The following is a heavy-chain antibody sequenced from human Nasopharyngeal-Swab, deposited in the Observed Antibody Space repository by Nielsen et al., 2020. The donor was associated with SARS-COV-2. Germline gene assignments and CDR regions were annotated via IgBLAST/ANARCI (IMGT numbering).Heavy chain of an antibody. CDR3: ARDRCSSTSCWIPEYYFDY. CDR1: GYTFTSYY. CDR2: INPSGGST. J-gene: IGHJ4*02. V-gene: IGHV1-46*01. D-gene: IGHD2-2*01. Sequence: ASVKVSCKASGYTFTSYYMHWVRQAPGQGLEWMGIINPSGGSTSYAQKFQGRVTMTRDTSTSTVYMELNSLRSEDTAVYYCARDRCSSTSCWIPEYYFDYWGQGTLVTVSS.